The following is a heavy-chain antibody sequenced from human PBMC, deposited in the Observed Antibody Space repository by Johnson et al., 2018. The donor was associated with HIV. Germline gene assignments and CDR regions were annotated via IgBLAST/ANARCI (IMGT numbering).Heavy chain of an antibody. CDR2: IKSKTDGGTT. V-gene: IGHV3-15*01. CDR3: ARARAGAFDI. CDR1: GLTFTNAW. Sequence: VQLVESGGGVVQPGGSLRLSCAASGLTFTNAWMNWVRQAPGKGLEWVGRIKSKTDGGTTDYAAPVKGRFTISRDNAKNSLYLQMNNLRAEDTAIFYCARARAGAFDIWGQGTMVTVSS. D-gene: IGHD6-19*01. J-gene: IGHJ3*02.